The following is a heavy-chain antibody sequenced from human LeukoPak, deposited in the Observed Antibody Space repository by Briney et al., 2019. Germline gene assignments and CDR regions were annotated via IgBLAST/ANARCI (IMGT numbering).Heavy chain of an antibody. Sequence: GGSLRLSCVASGFTFSSYWMRWVRQAPGKGLVWVSRIYSDGRSTNYADSVKGRFTISRDNSKNTLYLQMNSLRAEDTAVYYCARALDGSGSRSFDYWGQGTLVTVSS. CDR2: IYSDGRST. V-gene: IGHV3-74*01. CDR1: GFTFSSYW. D-gene: IGHD3-10*01. J-gene: IGHJ4*02. CDR3: ARALDGSGSRSFDY.